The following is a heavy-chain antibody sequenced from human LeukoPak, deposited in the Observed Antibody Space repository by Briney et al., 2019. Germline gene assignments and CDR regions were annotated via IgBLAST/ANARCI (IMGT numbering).Heavy chain of an antibody. J-gene: IGHJ4*02. Sequence: GVSLRLSCAASGFTFSSYDMQRVRQAPGKGLEWGSVISSDGSNKSYPNTVTGRFTSCSDNSKTTPYLQTNSLRAEGTAVYYCAKAGYCSSSGCSTPGIDYWGRGTLVTASP. V-gene: IGHV3-30*18. CDR3: AKAGYCSSSGCSTPGIDY. CDR1: GFTFSSYD. CDR2: ISSDGSNK. D-gene: IGHD2-2*01.